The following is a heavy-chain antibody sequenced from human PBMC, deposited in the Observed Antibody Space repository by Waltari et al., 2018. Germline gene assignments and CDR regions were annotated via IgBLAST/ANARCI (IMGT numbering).Heavy chain of an antibody. D-gene: IGHD2-2*01. CDR1: GSTFDGAY. J-gene: IGHJ5*02. CDR2: IIPNSSGT. Sequence: QVQLVQSGAELKKPGSSVMVSCMASGSTFDGAYMHWVRPAPGQGLEWMGRIIPNSSGTNYSQKFQGSVTMTSDTSILTAYMELSRLRSDDTAVYYCARDLSVVPAAISNCFDPWGQGTLVTVSS. V-gene: IGHV1-2*06. CDR3: ARDLSVVPAAISNCFDP.